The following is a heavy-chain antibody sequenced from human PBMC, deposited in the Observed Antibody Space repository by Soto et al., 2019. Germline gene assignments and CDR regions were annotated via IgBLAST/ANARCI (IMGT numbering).Heavy chain of an antibody. CDR1: GFTFSSYA. V-gene: IGHV3-30-3*01. J-gene: IGHJ6*02. Sequence: GGSLRLSCAASGFTFSSYAMHWVRQAPGKGLEWVAVISYDGSNKYYADSVKGRFTISRDNSKNTLYLQMNSLRAEDTAVYYCARGGGGVDGGWQERLYYYGMDVWGQGTTVTVSS. CDR2: ISYDGSNK. CDR3: ARGGGGVDGGWQERLYYYGMDV. D-gene: IGHD6-19*01.